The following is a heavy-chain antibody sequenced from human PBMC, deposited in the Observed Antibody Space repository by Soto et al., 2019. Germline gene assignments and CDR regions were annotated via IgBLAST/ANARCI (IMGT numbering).Heavy chain of an antibody. Sequence: QVQLVQSGAAVKKPGASVKVSCKVSGYTLTELSIHWVRQSPGKGLEWMGGVDPEDGVLTYAQTFQARVTMTEDTSAVTVYLELRNLRSDVTAVYYGTKEGGVAVPGRGDGSYYFNGMDVWGQGTPVTVSS. V-gene: IGHV1-24*01. D-gene: IGHD2-2*01. J-gene: IGHJ6*02. CDR2: VDPEDGVL. CDR3: TKEGGVAVPGRGDGSYYFNGMDV. CDR1: GYTLTELS.